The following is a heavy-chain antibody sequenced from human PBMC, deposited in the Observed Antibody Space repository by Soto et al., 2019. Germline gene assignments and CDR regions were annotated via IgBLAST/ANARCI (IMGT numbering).Heavy chain of an antibody. D-gene: IGHD6-13*01. V-gene: IGHV4-61*01. CDR1: GESVGRGTNY. J-gene: IGHJ6*01. CDR2: IFDAATA. Sequence: QVQLQESGPGLMKPSGSLSLICSVSGESVGRGTNYWSWVRQAPGRGLEWIGYIFDAATAIYNPSFESRVSISLDAAKNQVSLKLTSVTAADTAIYYCARDRRGRADGFIYYYGMEVW. CDR3: ARDRRGRADGFIYYYGMEV.